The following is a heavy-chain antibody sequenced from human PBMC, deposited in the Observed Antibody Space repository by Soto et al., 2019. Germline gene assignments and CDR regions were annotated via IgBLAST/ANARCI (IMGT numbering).Heavy chain of an antibody. D-gene: IGHD3-3*01. J-gene: IGHJ6*02. Sequence: ASLDVTGTVSGGRMSSMKDYGGWIRQPPGKALEWSGSIYYSGSTYYHPSLKSRVTISVDTSKNQFSLKLSSVTAADTAVYYCARRSVLRFLEWSDYGMDVWGQGTTVTLS. CDR2: IYYSGST. CDR1: GGRMSSMKDY. V-gene: IGHV4-39*01. CDR3: ARRSVLRFLEWSDYGMDV.